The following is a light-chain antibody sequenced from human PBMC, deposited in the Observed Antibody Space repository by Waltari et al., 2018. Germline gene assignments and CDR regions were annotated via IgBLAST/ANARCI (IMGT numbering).Light chain of an antibody. V-gene: IGLV2-23*02. CDR3: CSYVTGDTWV. CDR1: SSDVGTYKF. Sequence: SALTQPASVSGSPGQSITISCTGSSSDVGTYKFVHWYQQHPGKAPKLMIYEINQRPSGISNRFSGSKFGNTAVLTISGLQTDDEADYYCCSYVTGDTWVFGGGTRVAVL. CDR2: EIN. J-gene: IGLJ3*02.